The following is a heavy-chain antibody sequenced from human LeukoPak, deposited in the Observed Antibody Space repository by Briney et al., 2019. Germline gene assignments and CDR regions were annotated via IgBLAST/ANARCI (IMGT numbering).Heavy chain of an antibody. CDR1: GFTFSSYA. D-gene: IGHD1-7*01. V-gene: IGHV3-23*01. CDR2: ISGSGGST. J-gene: IGHJ4*02. Sequence: GGSLRLSCAASGFTFSSYAMSWVRQAPGEGLEWVSAISGSGGSTYYADSVKGRFTISRDNSKNTLYLQMNSLRAEDTAVYYCAKLPLELLFFDYWGQGTLVTVSS. CDR3: AKLPLELLFFDY.